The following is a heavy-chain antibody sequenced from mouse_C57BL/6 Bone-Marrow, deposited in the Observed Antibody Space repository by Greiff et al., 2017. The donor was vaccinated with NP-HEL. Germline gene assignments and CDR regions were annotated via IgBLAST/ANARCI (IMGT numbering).Heavy chain of an antibody. Sequence: EVQLQQSGPELVKPGASVKISCKASGYTFTDYYMNWVKQSHGKSLEWIGDINPNNGGTSYNQKFKGKATLTVDKSSSTAYMELRSLTSEDSAVYYCARKTYGSSLYHFDYWGQGTTLTVSS. D-gene: IGHD1-1*01. J-gene: IGHJ2*01. CDR3: ARKTYGSSLYHFDY. CDR1: GYTFTDYY. CDR2: INPNNGGT. V-gene: IGHV1-26*01.